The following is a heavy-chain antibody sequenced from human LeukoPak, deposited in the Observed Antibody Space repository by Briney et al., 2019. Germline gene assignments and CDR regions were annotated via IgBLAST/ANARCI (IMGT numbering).Heavy chain of an antibody. D-gene: IGHD3-10*01. J-gene: IGHJ4*02. CDR2: MKLILDIA. CDR3: ARAPEGLATESH. Sequence: ASVKVSCTTPGDTPYKYIISWVRQAPRQGLEWVGTMKLILDIANYAQKLQGRVAITADTSTSTAYLELSDLGTEETAVYFCARAPEGLATESHWGQGTLVTVSS. V-gene: IGHV1-69*02. CDR1: GDTPYKYI.